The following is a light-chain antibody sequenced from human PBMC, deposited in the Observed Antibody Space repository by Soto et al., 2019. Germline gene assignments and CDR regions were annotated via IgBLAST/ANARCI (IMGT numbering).Light chain of an antibody. CDR3: CSYGGSRAV. CDR2: EVT. J-gene: IGLJ7*01. CDR1: SSDVRSHNL. Sequence: QSALTQPASVSGAPGPSITISCTGTSSDVRSHNLVSWYQQHPRQAPKLMIDEVTKRPLGVSTRFSASKSGNTASLTISGLQAEDEADYYCCSYGGSRAVFGGGTQLTVL. V-gene: IGLV2-23*02.